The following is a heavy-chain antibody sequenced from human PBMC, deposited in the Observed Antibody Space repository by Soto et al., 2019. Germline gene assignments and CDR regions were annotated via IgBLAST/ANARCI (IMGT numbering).Heavy chain of an antibody. Sequence: SLRLSCAASGFTFSSYEMNWVRQAPGKGLEWVSYISSSGSTIYYADSVKGRFTISRDNAKNSLYLQMNSLRAEDTAVYYCARDDYDFWSGYYLRFDSWGQGTLVTVSS. CDR2: ISSSGSTI. CDR3: ARDDYDFWSGYYLRFDS. V-gene: IGHV3-48*03. CDR1: GFTFSSYE. D-gene: IGHD3-3*01. J-gene: IGHJ4*02.